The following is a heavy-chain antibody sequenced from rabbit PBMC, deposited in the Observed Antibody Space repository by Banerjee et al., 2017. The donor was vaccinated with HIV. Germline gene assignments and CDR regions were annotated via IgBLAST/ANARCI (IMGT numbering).Heavy chain of an antibody. Sequence: QEQLVESGGGLVQPEESLTLTCKASGSDISSNAMCWVRQAPGKGLELIACIYSSNGDKWYASWVNGRFTISRSTSLNTVDLKMTSLTVADTATYFCARDRDGDAGYGSLALWGPGTLVTVS. J-gene: IGHJ4*01. V-gene: IGHV1S47*01. CDR2: IYSSNGDK. D-gene: IGHD7-1*01. CDR3: ARDRDGDAGYGSLAL. CDR1: GSDISSNA.